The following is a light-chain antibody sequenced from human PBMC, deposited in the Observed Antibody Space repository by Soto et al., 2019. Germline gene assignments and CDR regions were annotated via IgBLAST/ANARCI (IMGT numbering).Light chain of an antibody. Sequence: QSVLTQPASVSGSPGQSITISCTGTSSDVGGYNYVSWYQQHPGKAPKLMIYDVTNRPSGISNRFSGSKSGNTASLTISGLQVEDEADYYCSSYTRTSTYVFGTGTKVTVL. V-gene: IGLV2-14*01. CDR2: DVT. CDR3: SSYTRTSTYV. CDR1: SSDVGGYNY. J-gene: IGLJ1*01.